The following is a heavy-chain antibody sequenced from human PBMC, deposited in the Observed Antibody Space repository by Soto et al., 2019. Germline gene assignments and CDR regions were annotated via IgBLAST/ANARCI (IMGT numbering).Heavy chain of an antibody. CDR1: GGSISNNY. J-gene: IGHJ4*02. V-gene: IGHV4-59*08. D-gene: IGHD6-19*01. Sequence: QVQLQESGPGLVKPSETLSLTCSVSGGSISNNYWSWIRQTPGKGLEWIGYIYHTGSTKYNPSLNSRLPILVATSKTHPPLCLTSVTAADTAVYYCARHGYSTAWYGSWDSWGQGTLVTVSS. CDR2: IYHTGST. CDR3: ARHGYSTAWYGSWDS.